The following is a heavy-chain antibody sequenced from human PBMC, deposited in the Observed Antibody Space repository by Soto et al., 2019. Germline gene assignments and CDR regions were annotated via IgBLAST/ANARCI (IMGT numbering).Heavy chain of an antibody. J-gene: IGHJ3*02. CDR3: ARGHGPWELLTRGAFDI. CDR1: GGSFSGYY. D-gene: IGHD1-26*01. V-gene: IGHV4-34*01. Sequence: SSETLSLTCAVYGGSFSGYYWSWIRQPPGKGLEWIGKINHSGSTNYNPSLKSRVTISVDTSKNQFSLKLSSVTAADTAVYYCARGHGPWELLTRGAFDIWGQGTMVTVSS. CDR2: INHSGST.